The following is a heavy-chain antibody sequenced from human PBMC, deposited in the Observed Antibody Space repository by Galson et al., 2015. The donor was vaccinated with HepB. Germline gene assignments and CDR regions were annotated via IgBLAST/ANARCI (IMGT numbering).Heavy chain of an antibody. J-gene: IGHJ4*02. Sequence: LRLSCAASGFSISGYSMDWVRQAPGKGLEWVASINLGSSYIYYADSMRGRFTISRDNTKNSAFLQMNSLTAEDTAVYYCTREGGKELRYLQFDVWGQGILVTVSS. CDR1: GFSISGYS. CDR3: TREGGKELRYLQFDV. V-gene: IGHV3-21*04. CDR2: INLGSSYI. D-gene: IGHD3-9*01.